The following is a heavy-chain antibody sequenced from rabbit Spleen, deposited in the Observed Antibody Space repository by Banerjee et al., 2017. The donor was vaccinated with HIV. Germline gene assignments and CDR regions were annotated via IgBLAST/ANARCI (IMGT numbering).Heavy chain of an antibody. CDR3: ARDTGSSFSSYGMDL. J-gene: IGHJ6*01. Sequence: QSLEESGGDLVKPGASLTLTCTASGFSFSSSYYMCWVRQAPGKGLECAACIYADSVGSTYYASWAKGRFTISKTSSTTVTLQMTTLTAADTATYFCARDTGSSFSSYGMDLWGQGTLVTVS. V-gene: IGHV1S40*01. CDR2: IYADSVGST. D-gene: IGHD8-1*01. CDR1: GFSFSSSYY.